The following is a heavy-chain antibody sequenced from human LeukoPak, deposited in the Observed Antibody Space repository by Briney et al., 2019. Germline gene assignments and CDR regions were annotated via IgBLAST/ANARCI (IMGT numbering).Heavy chain of an antibody. Sequence: PSETLSLTCTVSGGSISSGGYYWSWIRQHPGKGLEWIGYIYYSGSTYYNPSLKSRVTISVDTSKNQFSLKLSSVTAADTAVYYCARSGPQYYYDSSGYPTYYYYGMDVWGQGTTVTVSS. V-gene: IGHV4-31*03. J-gene: IGHJ6*02. D-gene: IGHD3-22*01. CDR2: IYYSGST. CDR1: GGSISSGGYY. CDR3: ARSGPQYYYDSSGYPTYYYYGMDV.